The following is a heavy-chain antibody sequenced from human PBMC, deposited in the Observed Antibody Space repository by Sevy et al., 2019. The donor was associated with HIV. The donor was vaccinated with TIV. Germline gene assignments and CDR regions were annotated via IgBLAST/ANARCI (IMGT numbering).Heavy chain of an antibody. J-gene: IGHJ4*02. D-gene: IGHD6-6*01. CDR2: LRNDGSTK. CDR1: GFDFSSNG. Sequence: GEYLRLSCAASGFDFSSNGMHWVRQAPGKGLEWVTFLRNDGSTKYYADSVKGRFTISRDISKNTLYLQMNSLRAEDTAMYYCAKDNPVLHKWGQGTLVTVSS. CDR3: AKDNPVLHK. V-gene: IGHV3-30*02.